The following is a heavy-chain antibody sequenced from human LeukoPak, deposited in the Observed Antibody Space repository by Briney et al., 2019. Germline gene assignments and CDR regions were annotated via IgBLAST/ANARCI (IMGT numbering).Heavy chain of an antibody. J-gene: IGHJ4*02. Sequence: ASVKVSCKASGYTFTGYYMHWVRQAPGQGLEWMGWINPNSGGTNYAQKFQGRVTTTRDTSISTAYMELSRLRSDDTAVYYCARDGTMVRGVIGYWGQGTLVTVSS. D-gene: IGHD3-10*01. CDR3: ARDGTMVRGVIGY. V-gene: IGHV1-2*02. CDR1: GYTFTGYY. CDR2: INPNSGGT.